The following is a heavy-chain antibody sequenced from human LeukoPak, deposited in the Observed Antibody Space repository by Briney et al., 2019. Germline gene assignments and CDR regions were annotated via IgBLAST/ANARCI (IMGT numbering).Heavy chain of an antibody. CDR2: ISGSGAST. CDR1: GFTFSTYA. CDR3: TTAPAAYTFDY. V-gene: IGHV3-23*01. J-gene: IGHJ4*02. Sequence: PGGSLRLSCAVSGFTFSTYAMSWVRQAPGKGLEWVPTISGSGASTYYTDSVKGRFTISRDNSKNTLYLQMNSLKTEDTAVYYCTTAPAAYTFDYWGQGTLVTVSS. D-gene: IGHD2-2*01.